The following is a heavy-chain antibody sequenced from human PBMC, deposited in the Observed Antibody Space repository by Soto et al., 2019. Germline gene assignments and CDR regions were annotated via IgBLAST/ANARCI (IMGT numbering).Heavy chain of an antibody. Sequence: PSETLSLTCTVSAGSVNSDNFYWSWIRQPPGRGLEWIGYIYYTGFTKYNASLKSRVTISIDRSTNRFSLKLCSVTASYTATYYCAREFSNTPEAFDSWPQGRLVTVSS. CDR2: IYYTGFT. J-gene: IGHJ4*02. D-gene: IGHD3-3*02. CDR1: AGSVNSDNFY. V-gene: IGHV4-61*01. CDR3: AREFSNTPEAFDS.